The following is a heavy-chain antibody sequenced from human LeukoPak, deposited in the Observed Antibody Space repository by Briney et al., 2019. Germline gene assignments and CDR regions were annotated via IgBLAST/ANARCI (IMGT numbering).Heavy chain of an antibody. CDR1: AYTFIAYD. J-gene: IGHJ4*02. V-gene: IGHV1-8*01. D-gene: IGHD3-10*01. Sequence: ASVKVSCKASAYTFIAYDINWVRQAPGQGLEWMGWMNPNSGNTGCAQKFQGRVTMTRNSSINTAYMELSSLRFDDTAVYYCARVQGVWFGEPLRLNQLEYWGQGTLVTVSS. CDR3: ARVQGVWFGEPLRLNQLEY. CDR2: MNPNSGNT.